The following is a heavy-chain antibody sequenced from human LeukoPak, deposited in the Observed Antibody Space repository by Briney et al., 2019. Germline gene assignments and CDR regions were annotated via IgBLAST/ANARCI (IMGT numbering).Heavy chain of an antibody. CDR3: TRLATTVTAY. CDR2: IRSKANSYAT. Sequence: GGSLRLSCAASGLTFSSYWMTWVRQASGKGLEWVGRIRSKANSYATAYAASVKGRFTISRDDSKNTAYLQMNSLKTEDTAVYYCTRLATTVTAYWGQGTLVTVSS. V-gene: IGHV3-73*01. J-gene: IGHJ4*02. D-gene: IGHD5-24*01. CDR1: GLTFSSYW.